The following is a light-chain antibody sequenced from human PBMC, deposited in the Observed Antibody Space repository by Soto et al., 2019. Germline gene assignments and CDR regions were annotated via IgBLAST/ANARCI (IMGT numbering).Light chain of an antibody. CDR3: QQYGSSPWT. J-gene: IGKJ1*01. CDR2: GAS. CDR1: QSVSSSY. V-gene: IGKV3-20*01. Sequence: IVLMQSPGTLSLSPGERSTLSLRASQSVSSSYLAWYQQKPGQAPRLLIYGASSRATGIPDRFSGSGSGTDFTLTISRLEPEDFAVYYCQQYGSSPWTFGQGTKVDVK.